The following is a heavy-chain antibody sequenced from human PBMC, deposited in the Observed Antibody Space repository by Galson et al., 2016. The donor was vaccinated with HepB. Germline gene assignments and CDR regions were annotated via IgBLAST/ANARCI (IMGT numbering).Heavy chain of an antibody. V-gene: IGHV3-33*01. CDR3: ASQGVHDKWLLDY. CDR2: VWYDGSNK. Sequence: SLRLSCAASGFTFSSYAMHWVRQAPSKGLEWVAVVWYDGSNKYYADSVKGRFTITRDNSKNTLYLQMNSLKAKDTAVYYCASQGVHDKWLLDYWGHGTLVTVSS. CDR1: GFTFSSYA. J-gene: IGHJ4*03. D-gene: IGHD6-19*01.